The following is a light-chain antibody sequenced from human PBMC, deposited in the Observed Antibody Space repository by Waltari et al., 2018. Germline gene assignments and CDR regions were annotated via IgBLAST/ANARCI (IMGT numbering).Light chain of an antibody. CDR3: GTWDNSLSGAV. CDR1: ISHIGHHY. J-gene: IGLJ3*02. Sequence: QSVLTQPPSVSAAPGQKVTIPCSGSISHIGHHYVSWYQHLPGTSPKLLIYENNERPSGIPDRCSGSKSGTSATLGITGLQSGDEADYYCGTWDNSLSGAVFGGGTKLTVL. V-gene: IGLV1-51*02. CDR2: ENN.